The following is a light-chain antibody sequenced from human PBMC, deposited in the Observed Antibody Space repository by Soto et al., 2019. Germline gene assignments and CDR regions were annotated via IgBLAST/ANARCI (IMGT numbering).Light chain of an antibody. J-gene: IGLJ2*01. V-gene: IGLV1-40*03. CDR2: GNT. CDR1: ISNIGAGYD. CDR3: QSYYRSLSVV. Sequence: SFKSLPPSVGGAPAQRVTISCTGSISNIGAGYDVHWYQQLPGTGPKLLIFGNTNRPSGVPDRFSASKYGASASLAITGLQTEAEADYYCQSYYRSLSVVFGGGT.